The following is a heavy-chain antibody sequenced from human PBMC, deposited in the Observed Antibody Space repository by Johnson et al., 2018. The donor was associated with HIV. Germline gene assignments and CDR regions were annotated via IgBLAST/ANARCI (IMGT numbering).Heavy chain of an antibody. Sequence: EKLVESGGGVVQPGGSLRLSCAASGFTFSSYWLSWVRQAPGKGLEWVSGMSWTSGSVGYADSVKGRFTISRDNAKNALDLQMNRLRAEDTAVYHCARERGGYFSQVFDIWGQGTLVAVSS. CDR3: ARERGGYFSQVFDI. J-gene: IGHJ3*02. D-gene: IGHD2-15*01. V-gene: IGHV3-20*01. CDR1: GFTFSSYW. CDR2: MSWTSGSV.